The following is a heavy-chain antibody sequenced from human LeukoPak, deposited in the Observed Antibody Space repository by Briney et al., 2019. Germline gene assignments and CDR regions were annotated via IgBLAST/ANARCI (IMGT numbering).Heavy chain of an antibody. CDR3: AQAPWAVMWCFDY. D-gene: IGHD2-21*01. CDR2: ISGSGSST. V-gene: IGHV3-23*01. J-gene: IGHJ4*02. Sequence: GGSLRLSCAASGFTFSSYAMSWVRQAPGKGLEWVSAISGSGSSTYYADSVKGRFTISRDNSKNTLYLQMNSLRAEDSAVYYCAQAPWAVMWCFDYWGQGTLVTVSS. CDR1: GFTFSSYA.